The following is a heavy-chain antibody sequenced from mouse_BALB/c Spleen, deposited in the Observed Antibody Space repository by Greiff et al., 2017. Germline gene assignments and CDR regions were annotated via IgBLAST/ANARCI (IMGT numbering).Heavy chain of an antibody. CDR2: INPSNGRT. V-gene: IGHV1S81*02. J-gene: IGHJ1*01. CDR1: GYTFTSYW. Sequence: QVQLQQPGAELVKPGASVKLSCKASGYTFTSYWMHWVKQRPGQGLEWIGEINPSNGRTNYNEKFKSKATLTVDKSSSTAYMQLSSLTSEDSAVYYCARSGYYGGYWYFDVWGAGTTVTVSS. D-gene: IGHD1-1*01. CDR3: ARSGYYGGYWYFDV.